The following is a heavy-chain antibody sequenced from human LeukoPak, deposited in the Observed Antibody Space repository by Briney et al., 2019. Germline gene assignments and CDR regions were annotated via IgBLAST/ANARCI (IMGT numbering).Heavy chain of an antibody. D-gene: IGHD2-2*01. Sequence: GGSLRLSXAASRFTFTNYAMSWVRQAPGKGLEWVSAISGSGRSTSYADSVKGRFTISRDNSKITLYLQVNSLRAEDTAVYYCAKDLLSDYYYYHMDVWGRGTTVTVSS. CDR1: RFTFTNYA. CDR2: ISGSGRST. CDR3: AKDLLSDYYYYHMDV. V-gene: IGHV3-23*01. J-gene: IGHJ6*03.